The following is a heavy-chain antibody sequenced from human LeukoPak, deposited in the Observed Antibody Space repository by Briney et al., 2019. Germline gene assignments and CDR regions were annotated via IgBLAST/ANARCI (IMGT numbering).Heavy chain of an antibody. CDR1: GGSFSGYY. CDR3: ARHTYGDAGYNWFDP. J-gene: IGHJ5*02. Sequence: TSETLSLTCAVYGGSFSGYYWSWIRQPPGKGLEWIGEINHSGSTNYNPSLKSRVTISVDTSKNQFSLKLSSVTAADTAVYYCARHTYGDAGYNWFDPWGQGTLVTVSS. V-gene: IGHV4-34*01. CDR2: INHSGST. D-gene: IGHD4-17*01.